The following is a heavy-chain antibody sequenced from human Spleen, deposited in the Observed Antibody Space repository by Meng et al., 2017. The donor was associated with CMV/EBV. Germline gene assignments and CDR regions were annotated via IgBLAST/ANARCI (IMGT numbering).Heavy chain of an antibody. CDR3: ARELGGSYCFDY. D-gene: IGHD1-26*01. CDR1: GYSISSGYY. J-gene: IGHJ4*02. V-gene: IGHV4-38-2*02. Sequence: ESLKISCTVSGYSISSGYYWGWIRQPPGKGLEWIGSIYHSGSTYYNPSLKSRVTISVDTSKNQFSLKLSSVTAADTAVYYCARELGGSYCFDYWGQGTLVTVSS. CDR2: IYHSGST.